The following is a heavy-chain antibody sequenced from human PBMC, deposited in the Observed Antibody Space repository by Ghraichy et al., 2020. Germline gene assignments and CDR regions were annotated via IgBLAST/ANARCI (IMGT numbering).Heavy chain of an antibody. CDR3: VREEDHDRSGLDY. CDR2: ISSSSIYI. CDR1: GFTFSRNI. J-gene: IGHJ4*02. Sequence: GGSLRLSCAASGFTFSRNIMNWVRQAPGKGLEWVSSISSSSIYIYYADSVKGRFTISRDNAKNSLYLQMNSLRAEDTAVYYCVREEDHDRSGLDYWGQGTLVTVSS. V-gene: IGHV3-21*01. D-gene: IGHD3-22*01.